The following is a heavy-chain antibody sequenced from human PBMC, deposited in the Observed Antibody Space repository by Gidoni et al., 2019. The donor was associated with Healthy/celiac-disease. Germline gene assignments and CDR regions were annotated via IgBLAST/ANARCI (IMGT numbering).Heavy chain of an antibody. CDR3: ARDSRGYSGYDSGAGY. Sequence: VQLVQSGAEVKKPGSSVKVSCKASGGPFSSYAISWVRQAPGQGLEWMGGIIPIFGTANYAQKFQGRVTITADESTSTAYRELSSLRSEDTAVYYCARDSRGYSGYDSGAGYWGQGTLVTVSS. D-gene: IGHD5-12*01. V-gene: IGHV1-69*01. CDR2: IIPIFGTA. J-gene: IGHJ4*02. CDR1: GGPFSSYA.